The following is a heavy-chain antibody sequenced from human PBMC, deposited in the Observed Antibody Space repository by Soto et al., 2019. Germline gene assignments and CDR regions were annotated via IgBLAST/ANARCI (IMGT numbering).Heavy chain of an antibody. CDR3: ARVVGGYCSGGRCYSGWLDP. CDR1: GFTFSSFG. D-gene: IGHD2-15*01. Sequence: QEQLVESGGGVVQPGRPLRISCAASGFTFSSFGMNWVRQAPGKGLEWMAVIWYDGSNQYYAESVKGRFTISRDNSKNMVYLQMNSLRVEDTAVYYCARVVGGYCSGGRCYSGWLDPWGRGTPVTVSS. CDR2: IWYDGSNQ. V-gene: IGHV3-33*01. J-gene: IGHJ5*02.